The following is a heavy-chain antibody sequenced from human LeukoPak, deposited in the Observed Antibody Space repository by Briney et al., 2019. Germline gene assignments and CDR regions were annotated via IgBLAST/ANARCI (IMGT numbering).Heavy chain of an antibody. CDR3: VRASDYYDSSGYKGAFDI. CDR2: IHSGGST. V-gene: IGHV4-61*02. J-gene: IGHJ3*02. CDR1: GGSITSGPYY. D-gene: IGHD3-22*01. Sequence: SETLSLTCTVSGGSITSGPYYWSWIRRPAGKGLEWIGRIHSGGSTRYNASLKSRVTISLDTSKNQVSLKLTSMTAADTAVYYCVRASDYYDSSGYKGAFDIWGQGTMVTVSS.